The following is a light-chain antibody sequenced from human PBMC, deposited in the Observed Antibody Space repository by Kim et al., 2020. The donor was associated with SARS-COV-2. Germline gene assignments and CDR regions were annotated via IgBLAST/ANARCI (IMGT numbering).Light chain of an antibody. Sequence: SVGARVTITCRASANIDTYLNWYQQKPGKAPKLLIYEASTLQSGVPSRFRASGSGTDFTLTISSLQPEDFATYYCQQSYSTPRNSFGQGTKLEI. CDR2: EAS. CDR3: QQSYSTPRNS. V-gene: IGKV1-39*01. CDR1: ANIDTY. J-gene: IGKJ2*03.